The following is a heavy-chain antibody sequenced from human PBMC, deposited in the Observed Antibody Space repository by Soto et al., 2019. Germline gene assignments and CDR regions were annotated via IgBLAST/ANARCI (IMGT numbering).Heavy chain of an antibody. Sequence: VSLRLSCAASGFAFSAYAMTCVRQAPGKGLEWVSDISDSDGGTHYADSVKGRFTISRDNAKNTLYLQMDRLRVEDAAVYYCAKGRTFFDFWGQGTLVTVSS. V-gene: IGHV3-23*01. CDR3: AKGRTFFDF. CDR1: GFAFSAYA. J-gene: IGHJ4*02. CDR2: ISDSDGGT.